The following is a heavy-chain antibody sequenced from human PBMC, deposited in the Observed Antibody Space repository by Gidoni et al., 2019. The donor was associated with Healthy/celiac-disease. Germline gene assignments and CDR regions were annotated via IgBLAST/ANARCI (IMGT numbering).Heavy chain of an antibody. Sequence: EVQLVESGGGLVKPGGSLRLSCAASGFTFSSYSMNWVRQAPGKGLEWVSSISSSSSYIYYADSVKGRFTISRDNAKNSLYLQMNSLRAEDTAVYYCARGTYYYGSGSYYNFDYWGQGTLVTVSS. CDR2: ISSSSSYI. CDR3: ARGTYYYGSGSYYNFDY. V-gene: IGHV3-21*01. D-gene: IGHD3-10*01. CDR1: GFTFSSYS. J-gene: IGHJ4*02.